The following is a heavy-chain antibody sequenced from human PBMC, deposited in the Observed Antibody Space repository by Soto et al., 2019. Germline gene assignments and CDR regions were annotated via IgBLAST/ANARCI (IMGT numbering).Heavy chain of an antibody. D-gene: IGHD6-13*01. Sequence: ASVKVSCKASGDSVSNDYLHWVRQAPGQGFEWLGLISPFGGATAYAQRFKGRVTVTMDKSSTTFYLELSSLRSDDTAVYYCAKGRGGKTAANFGMDVWGQGVTVTVSS. CDR1: GDSVSNDY. V-gene: IGHV1-46*01. CDR3: AKGRGGKTAANFGMDV. J-gene: IGHJ6*02. CDR2: ISPFGGAT.